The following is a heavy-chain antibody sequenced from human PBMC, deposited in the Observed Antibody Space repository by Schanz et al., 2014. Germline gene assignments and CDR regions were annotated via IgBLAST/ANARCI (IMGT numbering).Heavy chain of an antibody. V-gene: IGHV3-30*03. CDR1: GFSFSDYG. J-gene: IGHJ6*02. CDR3: ARQRSYFYAMDV. CDR2: ISYHGSER. Sequence: QVQLVESGGGVVQPGRSLRLSCAGSGFSFSDYGMHWVRQAPGRGLEWVAVISYHGSERYYADSVKGRFTTSRDNSKNTMYLQMNSLRAEDTAVYYCARQRSYFYAMDVWGQGTTVTVSS.